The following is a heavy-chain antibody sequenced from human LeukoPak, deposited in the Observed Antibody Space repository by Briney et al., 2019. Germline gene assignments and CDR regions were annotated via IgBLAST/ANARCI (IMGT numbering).Heavy chain of an antibody. CDR3: VRDPPGNSFDS. V-gene: IGHV3-74*01. Sequence: GGSMTLSCVASGFTFSIYCVHWVRHVAGKGAVWVARISVDGTHTTYADSVKGRFTISRDNAKNTLYLQMNSLRAEDTAVYYCVRDPPGNSFDSWGQGTLVTVSS. J-gene: IGHJ4*02. CDR1: GFTFSIYC. D-gene: IGHD4-23*01. CDR2: ISVDGTHT.